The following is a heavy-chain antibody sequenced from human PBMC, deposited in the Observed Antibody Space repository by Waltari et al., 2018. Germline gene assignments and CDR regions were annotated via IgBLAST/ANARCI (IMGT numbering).Heavy chain of an antibody. D-gene: IGHD5-12*01. V-gene: IGHV1-18*04. J-gene: IGHJ4*01. Sequence: QVQLVQSGAEVKKPGASLKVSCKASGYIFTIYGISWVRQAPGQGLEWMGWISGNNGHTNFAQKFLGRLTMAKDTSTNTVYMELSRLTSDDTAVYYCARFVSEQSYSDFWGQGTLVTVSS. CDR2: ISGNNGHT. CDR1: GYIFTIYG. CDR3: ARFVSEQSYSDF.